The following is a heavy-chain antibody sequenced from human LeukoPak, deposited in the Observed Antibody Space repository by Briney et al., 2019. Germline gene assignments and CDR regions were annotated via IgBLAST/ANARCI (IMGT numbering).Heavy chain of an antibody. J-gene: IGHJ4*02. D-gene: IGHD2-21*01. CDR1: GFTFSSYG. Sequence: GRSLRLSCAASGFTFSSYGMHWVRQAPGKGLEWVAIIWYDGSNEYYADSVKGRFTVSRDNSKNTLYLQMNSLRAEDTAVYYCARALWPYYFDYWGQGTLVTVSS. V-gene: IGHV3-33*01. CDR3: ARALWPYYFDY. CDR2: IWYDGSNE.